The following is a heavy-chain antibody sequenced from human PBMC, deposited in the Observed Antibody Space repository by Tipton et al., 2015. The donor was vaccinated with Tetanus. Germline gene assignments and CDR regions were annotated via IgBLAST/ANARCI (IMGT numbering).Heavy chain of an antibody. CDR1: GFTVSSNY. CDR3: ARDGFNYGGNFCFFGCDAFDI. CDR2: IYSGGST. J-gene: IGHJ3*02. Sequence: SLRLSCAASGFTVSSNYMSWVRQAPGKGLEWVSVIYSGGSTYYADSVKGRFTISRDNSKNTLYLQMNSLRAEDTAVYYCARDGFNYGGNFCFFGCDAFDIWGQGTMVTVSS. D-gene: IGHD4-23*01. V-gene: IGHV3-53*01.